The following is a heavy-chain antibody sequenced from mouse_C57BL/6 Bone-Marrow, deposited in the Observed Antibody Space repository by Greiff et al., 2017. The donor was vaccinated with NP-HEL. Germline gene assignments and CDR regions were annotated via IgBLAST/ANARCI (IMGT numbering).Heavy chain of an antibody. V-gene: IGHV1-81*01. CDR2: IYPRSGNT. CDR1: GYTFTSYG. J-gene: IGHJ1*03. CDR3: ARGSFDV. Sequence: VKVVESGAELARPGASVKLSCKASGYTFTSYGISWVKQRTGQGLEWIGEIYPRSGNTYYNEKFKGKATLTADKSSSTAYMELRSLTSEDSAVYFCARGSFDVWGTGTTVTVSS.